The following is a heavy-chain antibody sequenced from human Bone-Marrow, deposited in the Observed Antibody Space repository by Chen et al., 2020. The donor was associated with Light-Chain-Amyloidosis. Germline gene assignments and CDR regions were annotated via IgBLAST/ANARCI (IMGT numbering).Heavy chain of an antibody. J-gene: IGHJ4*02. D-gene: IGHD1-20*01. Sequence: EVQLAQSGPEVKTTGATVKISCKGAGYTFTDSYFHWVQQAPGQGLEWVGFVDPEDGKTVYAEKFQGRVTITADTSTATVYMQLSSLRSADTAVYYCATEFGITGLGAAYWGQGTLVTVSS. CDR2: VDPEDGKT. CDR1: GYTFTDSY. CDR3: ATEFGITGLGAAY. V-gene: IGHV1-69-2*01.